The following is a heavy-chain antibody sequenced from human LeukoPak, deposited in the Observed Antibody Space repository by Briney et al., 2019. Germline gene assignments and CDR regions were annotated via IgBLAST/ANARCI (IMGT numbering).Heavy chain of an antibody. D-gene: IGHD3-9*01. CDR1: GGSFSGYY. CDR2: INHSGST. J-gene: IGHJ3*02. V-gene: IGHV4-34*01. CDR3: ARAWGPHYDILTGHAFDI. Sequence: SETLSLTCAVYGGSFSGYYWSWIRQPPGKELEWIGEINHSGSTNYNPSLKSRVTISVDTSKNQFSLKLSSVTAADTAVYYCARAWGPHYDILTGHAFDIWGQGTMVTVSS.